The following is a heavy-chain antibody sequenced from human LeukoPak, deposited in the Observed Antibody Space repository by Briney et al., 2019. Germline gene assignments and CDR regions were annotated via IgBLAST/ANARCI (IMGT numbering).Heavy chain of an antibody. CDR3: ARAWGSADY. J-gene: IGHJ4*02. CDR2: ISGSGGDI. D-gene: IGHD7-27*01. CDR1: GSIFSDYY. Sequence: GGSLRLSCAASGSIFSDYYMSWIRQAPGKGLEWISYISGSGGDIYYVDSVKGRFNISRDNAKNSLYLQMNSLRAEGTALYYCARAWGSADYWGQGTLVTVSS. V-gene: IGHV3-11*01.